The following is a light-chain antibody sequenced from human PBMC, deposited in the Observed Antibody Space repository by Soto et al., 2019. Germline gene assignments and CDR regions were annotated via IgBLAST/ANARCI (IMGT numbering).Light chain of an antibody. CDR3: SSYAVNNNLV. J-gene: IGLJ2*01. V-gene: IGLV2-8*01. Sequence: QSVLTQPPSASGSPGQSVTISCTGTSSDVGAYYYVSWYQQHPGKAPKLRIYEITRRPSGVPDRSSGSKSGNTASLTVSGHQAEDEAEYYCSSYAVNNNLVFGGGTKVTVL. CDR2: EIT. CDR1: SSDVGAYYY.